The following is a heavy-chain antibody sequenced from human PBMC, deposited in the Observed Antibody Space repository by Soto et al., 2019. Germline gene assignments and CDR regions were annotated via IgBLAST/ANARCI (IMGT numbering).Heavy chain of an antibody. D-gene: IGHD2-2*01. Sequence: EVQLVESGGGLVKPGGSLRLSCAASGFTFSSYSMNWVRQAPGKGLEWVSSISSSSSYIYYADSVKGRFTISRDNAKNSLYLQMNSLRAEDTAVYYCARIEVAAAQYYFDYWGQGTLVTVSS. V-gene: IGHV3-21*01. J-gene: IGHJ4*02. CDR2: ISSSSSYI. CDR3: ARIEVAAAQYYFDY. CDR1: GFTFSSYS.